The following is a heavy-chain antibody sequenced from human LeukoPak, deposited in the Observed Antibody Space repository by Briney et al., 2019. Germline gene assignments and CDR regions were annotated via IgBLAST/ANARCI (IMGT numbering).Heavy chain of an antibody. CDR3: ARRYYGGSLAIDY. Sequence: SVKVSCKASGGTFSSYAISWVRQAPGQGLEWMGGIIPIFGTANYAQKFQGRVTITTDESTSTAYMELSSLRSEDTAVYYCARRYYGGSLAIDYWGQGTLVTVSS. J-gene: IGHJ4*02. CDR2: IIPIFGTA. V-gene: IGHV1-69*05. CDR1: GGTFSSYA. D-gene: IGHD3-10*01.